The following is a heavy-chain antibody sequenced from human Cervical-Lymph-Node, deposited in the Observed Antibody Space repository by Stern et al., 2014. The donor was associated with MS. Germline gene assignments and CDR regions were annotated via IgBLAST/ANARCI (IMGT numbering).Heavy chain of an antibody. D-gene: IGHD1-26*01. V-gene: IGHV5-51*01. J-gene: IGHJ3*02. CDR3: ATFSGSHSDAFDI. CDR2: IYPDDSDT. Sequence: EVQLVESGGEVKKSGESLKISCKGSGYRFTTYWIVLVRQMPGKGLEWMGIIYPDDSDTRYSPSFRGQVTISADKSISTAYLQWSTLKASDTAMYYCATFSGSHSDAFDIWGQGTLVTVSS. CDR1: GYRFTTYW.